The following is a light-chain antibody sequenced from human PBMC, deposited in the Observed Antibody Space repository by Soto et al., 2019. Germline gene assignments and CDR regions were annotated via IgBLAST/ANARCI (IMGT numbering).Light chain of an antibody. CDR2: GAA. V-gene: IGKV3-20*01. CDR1: QSISSSN. CDR3: QHYGNSPDWERWS. Sequence: EIALTQSPGTLSLSPGERATLSCSASQSISSSNLAWSQQKPGRAHRILIYGAASRATGIPDRFSGDGSGTDFPLTTSRLEPEDFAVYYCQHYGNSPDWERWSVGQGTKVEV. J-gene: IGKJ1*01.